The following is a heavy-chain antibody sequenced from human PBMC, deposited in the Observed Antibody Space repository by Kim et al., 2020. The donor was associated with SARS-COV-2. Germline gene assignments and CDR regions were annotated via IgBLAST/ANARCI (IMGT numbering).Heavy chain of an antibody. V-gene: IGHV4-39*01. Sequence: TSHNPSLKSRVTISVDTSKNQFSLKLSSVTDADTAVYYCARGGSSWYSDYWGQGTLVTVSS. CDR3: ARGGSSWYSDY. J-gene: IGHJ4*02. D-gene: IGHD6-13*01. CDR2: T.